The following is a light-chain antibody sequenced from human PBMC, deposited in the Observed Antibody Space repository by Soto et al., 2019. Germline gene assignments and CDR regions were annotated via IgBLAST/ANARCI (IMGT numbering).Light chain of an antibody. Sequence: IALSLSPATLSAPDGKTATLSCSTSQRISSNLAWYQHRPGQAPRLLIYGASTRAPGIPARFSGSGSETEFTLTISSLQSEDFAVYYCQHYNNWPPWTFGQGTNV. CDR3: QHYNNWPPWT. V-gene: IGKV3-15*01. CDR2: GAS. J-gene: IGKJ1*01. CDR1: QRISSN.